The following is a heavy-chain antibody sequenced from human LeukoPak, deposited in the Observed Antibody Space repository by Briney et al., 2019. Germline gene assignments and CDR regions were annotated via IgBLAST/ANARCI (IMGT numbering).Heavy chain of an antibody. V-gene: IGHV4-61*08. CDR3: TRAYNYERCFFDY. J-gene: IGHJ4*02. CDR2: IYYTGTS. Sequence: KASETLSLTCAVSGDSISSGDYYWSWIRQPPGKGLEWIGSIYYTGTSNSNPSLKSRATISVDTSKNQFSLRLTSVTAADTAVYYCTRAYNYERCFFDYWGQGILVTVSS. D-gene: IGHD5-24*01. CDR1: GDSISSGDYY.